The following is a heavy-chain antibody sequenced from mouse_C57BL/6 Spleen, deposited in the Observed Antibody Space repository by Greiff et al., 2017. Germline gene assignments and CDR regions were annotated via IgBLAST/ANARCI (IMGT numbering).Heavy chain of an antibody. D-gene: IGHD2-4*01. CDR2: INPYNGDN. V-gene: IGHV1-20*01. CDR1: GYSFTGYF. J-gene: IGHJ4*01. CDR3: AGDYALYAMDY. Sequence: VQLQQSGPELVKPGDSVKISCKASGYSFTGYFMNWVMQSHGKSLAWIGRINPYNGDNFYNQKFKGKATLTVDKSSSTAHMELRSLTSADSAVYYYAGDYALYAMDYWGQGTSVTVSS.